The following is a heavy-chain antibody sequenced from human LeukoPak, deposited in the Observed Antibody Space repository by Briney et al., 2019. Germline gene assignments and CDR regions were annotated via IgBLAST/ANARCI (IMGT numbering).Heavy chain of an antibody. Sequence: VGSLRLSCAASGFTFSSYAMGGVREAPGKGGEWGSGISGSGGGTYYAGSVRGRFTISRDNSKNTLYLKMHSMRAENTAVYYCAKTVVVVAATTFDYWGQGTLVTVSS. J-gene: IGHJ4*02. V-gene: IGHV3-23*01. CDR1: GFTFSSYA. CDR2: ISGSGGGT. CDR3: AKTVVVVAATTFDY. D-gene: IGHD2-15*01.